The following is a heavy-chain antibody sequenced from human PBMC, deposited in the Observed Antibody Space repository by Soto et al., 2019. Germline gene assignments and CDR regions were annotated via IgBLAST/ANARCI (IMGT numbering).Heavy chain of an antibody. J-gene: IGHJ4*02. D-gene: IGHD2-2*01. CDR3: ARGASTFDY. CDR1: GFTFSNSA. CDR2: ISGGSGDT. V-gene: IGHV3-23*01. Sequence: EVQLLESGGGVAQPGGSLRFSCAASGFTFSNSAMSWVRQAPGKGLEWVSTISGGSGDTSYADPVKGRFIVSRDDSRTTLYLQMNSLRAEDTALYYCARGASTFDYWGQGRPVIVSS.